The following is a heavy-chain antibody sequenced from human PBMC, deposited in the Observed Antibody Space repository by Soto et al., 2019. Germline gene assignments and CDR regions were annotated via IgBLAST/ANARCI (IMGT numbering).Heavy chain of an antibody. CDR2: IYPGDSDT. V-gene: IGHV5-51*01. CDR3: ARQAYSSSWPRPDS. D-gene: IGHD6-13*01. CDR1: GYTFTNYW. Sequence: EVHLVQSGAEVKKPGEYLKISCKASGYTFTNYWIAWVRQMPGKGLEWMGIIYPGDSDTTYSPSFEGQVTISADKSISTVYLHWSSLKASDTAMYYCARQAYSSSWPRPDSWGQGTLVTVSS. J-gene: IGHJ4*02.